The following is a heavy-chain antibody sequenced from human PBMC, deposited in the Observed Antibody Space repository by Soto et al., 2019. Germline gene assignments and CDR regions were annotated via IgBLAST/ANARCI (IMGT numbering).Heavy chain of an antibody. CDR1: GYTFTGYY. J-gene: IGHJ6*02. V-gene: IGHV1-2*04. D-gene: IGHD3-3*01. CDR3: ARDFRTIFGVVRSGVMDV. Sequence: ASVKVSCKASGYTFTGYYMHWVRQAPGQGLEWMGWINPNSGGTNYAQKFQGWVTMTRDTSISTAYMELSRLRSDDTAVYYCARDFRTIFGVVRSGVMDVWGQGTTVTVSS. CDR2: INPNSGGT.